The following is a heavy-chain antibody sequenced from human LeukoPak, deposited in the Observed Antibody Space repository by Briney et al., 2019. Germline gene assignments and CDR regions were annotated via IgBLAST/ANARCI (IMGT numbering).Heavy chain of an antibody. CDR2: IYYSGST. CDR1: GGSISSYY. V-gene: IGHV4-59*08. Sequence: SETLSLTCTVSGGSISSYYWSWIRQPPGKALEWLGYIYYSGSTNYNPSLKSRVTISVDTSKNQFSLKLSSVTAAGTAVYYCARQGYYDYIFDYWGQGTLVTVSS. J-gene: IGHJ4*02. D-gene: IGHD3-16*01. CDR3: ARQGYYDYIFDY.